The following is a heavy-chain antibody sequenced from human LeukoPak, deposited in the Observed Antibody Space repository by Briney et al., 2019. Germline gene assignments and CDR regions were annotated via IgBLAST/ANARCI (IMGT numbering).Heavy chain of an antibody. D-gene: IGHD2-2*01. CDR3: AMPAVVVPATWGWFDP. CDR2: INPNSGGT. CDR1: GYTFTGYY. J-gene: IGHJ5*02. Sequence: GASVKVSCKASGYTFTGYYMHWVRQAPGQGLEWMGWINPNSGGTNYAQKFQGRVTMTRDTSISTAYMELSRLRSDDTAVYYCAMPAVVVPATWGWFDPWGQGTLVTVSS. V-gene: IGHV1-2*02.